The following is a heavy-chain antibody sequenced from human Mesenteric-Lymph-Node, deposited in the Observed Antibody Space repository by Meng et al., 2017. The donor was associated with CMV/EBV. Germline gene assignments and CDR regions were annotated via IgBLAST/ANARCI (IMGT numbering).Heavy chain of an antibody. V-gene: IGHV1-69*05. CDR3: ARATATPTFEFDY. CDR1: GGAFSTFA. CDR2: IIPIFTST. Sequence: SVKVSCKASGGAFSTFAISWVRQAPGQGLEWMGGIIPIFTSTNYAQKFQGRVTITTDESTGTAYMELNSLTSEDTAVYYCARATATPTFEFDYWGQGTLVTVSS. J-gene: IGHJ4*02. D-gene: IGHD2/OR15-2a*01.